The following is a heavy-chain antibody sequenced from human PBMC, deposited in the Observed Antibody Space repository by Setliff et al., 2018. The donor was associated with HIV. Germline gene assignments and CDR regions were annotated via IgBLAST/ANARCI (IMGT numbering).Heavy chain of an antibody. J-gene: IGHJ5*02. Sequence: SSYWMSWVRQAQGKGLEWIGSIYYSGSTYYNPSLKSRVTISVDTSKNQFSLKLSSVTAADTAVYYCARLNGSGSPWGQGTLVTVSS. D-gene: IGHD3-10*01. CDR1: SSYW. V-gene: IGHV4-39*01. CDR3: ARLNGSGSP. CDR2: IYYSGST.